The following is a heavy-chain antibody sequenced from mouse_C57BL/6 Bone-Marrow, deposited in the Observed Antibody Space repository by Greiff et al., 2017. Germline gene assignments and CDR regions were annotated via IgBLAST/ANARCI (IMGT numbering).Heavy chain of an antibody. V-gene: IGHV1-55*01. J-gene: IGHJ4*01. Sequence: QVQLQQPGAELVKPGASVKMSCKASGYTFTSYWITWVKQRPGQGLEWIGEIYPGSGSTNYNEKFKSKATLTVDTSSSTAYMQLSSLTSEDSAVYYCARDTQLRPHYYAMDYWGQGTSVTVSS. CDR1: GYTFTSYW. CDR3: ARDTQLRPHYYAMDY. D-gene: IGHD3-2*02. CDR2: IYPGSGST.